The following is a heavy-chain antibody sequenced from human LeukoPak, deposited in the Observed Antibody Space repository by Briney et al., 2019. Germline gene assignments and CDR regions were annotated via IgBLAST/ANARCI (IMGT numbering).Heavy chain of an antibody. J-gene: IGHJ6*02. Sequence: SETLSLSCTLYGDSLTANFYSWAWIRQAPGKGLEWIATFYDSGNVHYNPALKSRATMSTHMSKNQISLVLTSVTAADTAVYYCARSSLGSSRYYPFFYYYYGMDVWGQGTTATVSS. CDR1: GDSLTANFYS. D-gene: IGHD3-22*01. V-gene: IGHV4-39*01. CDR3: ARSSLGSSRYYPFFYYYYGMDV. CDR2: FYDSGNV.